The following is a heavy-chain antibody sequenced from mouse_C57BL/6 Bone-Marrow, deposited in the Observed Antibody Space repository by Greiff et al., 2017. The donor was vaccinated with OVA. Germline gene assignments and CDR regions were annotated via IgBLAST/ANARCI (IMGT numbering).Heavy chain of an antibody. CDR2: IYIGNGYT. D-gene: IGHD1-1*01. V-gene: IGHV1-58*01. J-gene: IGHJ4*01. CDR3: ARGLYGSNLLQAMDY. Sequence: VQLKESGAELVRPGSSVKMSCKTSGYTFTSYGINWVKQRPGQGLEWIGYIYIGNGYTEYNEKFKGKATLTSDTSSSTAYMQLSSLTSEDSAIYVCARGLYGSNLLQAMDYWGQGTSVTVSS. CDR1: GYTFTSYG.